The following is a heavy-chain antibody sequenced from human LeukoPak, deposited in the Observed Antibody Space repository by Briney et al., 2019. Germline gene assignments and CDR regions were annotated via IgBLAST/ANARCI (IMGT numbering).Heavy chain of an antibody. CDR1: AFSFTNYY. D-gene: IGHD4-11*01. CDR2: IYLGDSDT. CDR3: ARRNDYKTYNWFDP. J-gene: IGHJ5*02. V-gene: IGHV5-51*01. Sequence: KRGESLKISCKGSAFSFTNYYIGWVRQLPGKGLERMGIIYLGDSDTRYSPSFQGQVAISADKSISTAYLQWSSLKASDTAMYYCARRNDYKTYNWFDPWGQGTLVTVSS.